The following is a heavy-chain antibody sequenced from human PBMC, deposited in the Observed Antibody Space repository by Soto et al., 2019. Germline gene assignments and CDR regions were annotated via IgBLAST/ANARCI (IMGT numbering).Heavy chain of an antibody. Sequence: QVQLVQSGAEVKKPGSSVKVSCKASGGTFSSYTISWVRQAPGQGLEWMGRIIPILGIANYAQKFQGRVTITADKSTSTAYMELSSLRSEDTAVHYCARGGYCSSTSCYMVYWGQGTLVTVSS. CDR2: IIPILGIA. CDR3: ARGGYCSSTSCYMVY. V-gene: IGHV1-69*02. J-gene: IGHJ4*02. CDR1: GGTFSSYT. D-gene: IGHD2-2*02.